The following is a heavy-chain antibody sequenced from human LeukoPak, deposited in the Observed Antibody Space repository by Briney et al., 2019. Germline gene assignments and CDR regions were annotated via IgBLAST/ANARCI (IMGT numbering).Heavy chain of an antibody. CDR2: INHSGST. D-gene: IGHD3-22*01. Sequence: SETLSLTCAVYGGSFSGYYWSWIRQPPGKGLEWIGEINHSGSTNYNPSPKSRVTISVDTSKNQFSLKLSSVTAADTAVYYCARGSPDVYDRKPGPQTDYWGQGTLVTVSS. CDR3: ARGSPDVYDRKPGPQTDY. J-gene: IGHJ4*02. V-gene: IGHV4-34*01. CDR1: GGSFSGYY.